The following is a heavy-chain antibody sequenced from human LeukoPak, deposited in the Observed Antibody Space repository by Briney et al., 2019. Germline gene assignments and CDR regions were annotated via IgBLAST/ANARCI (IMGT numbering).Heavy chain of an antibody. CDR2: IDPSDSYT. CDR1: GYSFTTHW. Sequence: GESLKISCKGSGYSFTTHWISWVRQMPGKGLEWMGRIDPSDSYTNYSPSFQGHVTISADKSISTAFLQWSSLKASDTAMYYCAGGLAYCGGDCPEYFQHWGQGTLGTVSS. V-gene: IGHV5-10-1*01. J-gene: IGHJ1*01. CDR3: AGGLAYCGGDCPEYFQH. D-gene: IGHD2-21*02.